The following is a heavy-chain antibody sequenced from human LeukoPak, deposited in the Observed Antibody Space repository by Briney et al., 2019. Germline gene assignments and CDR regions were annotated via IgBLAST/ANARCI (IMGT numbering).Heavy chain of an antibody. CDR3: ARGPRGSGWAHDAFDI. CDR1: GYTFSSYD. V-gene: IGHV1-8*01. CDR2: MNPNSGNT. D-gene: IGHD6-19*01. J-gene: IGHJ3*02. Sequence: GASVKVSCKTSGYTFSSYDINWVRQARGQGLEWMGWMNPNSGNTDYAEKFQGRVTMTRDTSINTAYMDLSSLESDDTAVYYCARGPRGSGWAHDAFDIWRQGTMVTVSS.